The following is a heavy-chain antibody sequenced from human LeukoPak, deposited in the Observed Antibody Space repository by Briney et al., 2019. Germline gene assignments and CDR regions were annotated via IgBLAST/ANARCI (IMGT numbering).Heavy chain of an antibody. V-gene: IGHV3-74*01. CDR2: INAEGDTT. D-gene: IGHD6-13*01. CDR3: ASPGFSSNWYYFNY. CDR1: VFSFSTNW. Sequence: PGGSLRLPCAAPVFSFSTNWMHWLRQAPGKGLVWVSRINAEGDTTSYADSVKGRFTISRDNAKNTLFLQMNSLRVEDTAVYYCASPGFSSNWYYFNYWGQGSLVTVSS. J-gene: IGHJ4*02.